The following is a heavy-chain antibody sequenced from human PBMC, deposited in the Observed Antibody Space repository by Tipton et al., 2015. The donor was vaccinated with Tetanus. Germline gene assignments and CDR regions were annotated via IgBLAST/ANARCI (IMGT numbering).Heavy chain of an antibody. CDR3: TRHGGYSGYVRNYYYGMDV. Sequence: SLRLSCAASGFTLSGSAMHWVRQASGKGLEWVGRIRSKANSYATAYAASVKGRFTISRDDSKNTAYLQMNSLKTEDTAVYYCTRHGGYSGYVRNYYYGMDVWGQGTTVTVSS. V-gene: IGHV3-73*01. J-gene: IGHJ6*02. D-gene: IGHD5-12*01. CDR2: IRSKANSYAT. CDR1: GFTLSGSA.